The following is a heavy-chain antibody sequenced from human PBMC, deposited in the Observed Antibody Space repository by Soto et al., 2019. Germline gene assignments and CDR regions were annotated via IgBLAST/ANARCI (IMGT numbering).Heavy chain of an antibody. J-gene: IGHJ4*02. Sequence: TLSLTCTVSGGSISSGDYYWSWIRQPPGKGLEWIGYIYYSGSTYYNPSLKSRVTISVDTSKNQFSLKLSSVTAADTAVYYCARDKITGLFDYWGQGTLVTVSS. CDR3: ARDKITGLFDY. CDR1: GGSISSGDYY. CDR2: IYYSGST. V-gene: IGHV4-30-4*01. D-gene: IGHD2-8*02.